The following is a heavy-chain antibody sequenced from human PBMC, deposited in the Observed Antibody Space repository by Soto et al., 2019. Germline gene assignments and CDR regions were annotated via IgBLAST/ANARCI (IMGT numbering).Heavy chain of an antibody. D-gene: IGHD3-10*01. Sequence: NPSETLSLTCTVSGGSISSGGYYCSWIRQHPGKGLEWIGYIYYSGSTYYNPSLKSRVTISVDTSKNQFSLKLSSVTAADTAVYYCAREGAGATMVRGVLDAFDIWGQGTMVTVSS. J-gene: IGHJ3*02. CDR3: AREGAGATMVRGVLDAFDI. CDR1: GGSISSGGYY. CDR2: IYYSGST. V-gene: IGHV4-31*03.